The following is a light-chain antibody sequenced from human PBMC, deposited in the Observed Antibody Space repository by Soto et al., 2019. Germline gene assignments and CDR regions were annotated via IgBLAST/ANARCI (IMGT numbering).Light chain of an antibody. J-gene: IGKJ1*01. CDR3: QPYNIGPRT. CDR2: GAS. V-gene: IGKV3-15*01. Sequence: EIVMTQSPATLSVSPGERATLSCRASQSVSSNLAWYQQKPGQAPRLLIYGASTRATGIPARFSGSGSGTEFTLTISSLQSADFAVYYFQPYNIGPRTFGQGTKVEIK. CDR1: QSVSSN.